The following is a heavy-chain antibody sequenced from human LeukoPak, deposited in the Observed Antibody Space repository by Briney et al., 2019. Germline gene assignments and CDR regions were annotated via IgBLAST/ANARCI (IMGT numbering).Heavy chain of an antibody. V-gene: IGHV3-23*01. CDR1: GFTFSNYA. CDR3: ARGAYSYGSGYYGMDV. D-gene: IGHD3-10*01. CDR2: VSGSGGST. Sequence: GGSLTLSCGASGFTFSNYAMSWVRQAPGKGLEWVSVVSGSGGSTYYADSVKGRFTISRDNSKNTLYLQMNSLRAEDTAVYYCARGAYSYGSGYYGMDVWGQSTTVTVS. J-gene: IGHJ6*02.